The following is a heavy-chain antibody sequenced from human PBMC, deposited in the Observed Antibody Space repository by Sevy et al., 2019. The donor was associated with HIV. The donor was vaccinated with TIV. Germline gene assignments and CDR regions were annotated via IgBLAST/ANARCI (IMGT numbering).Heavy chain of an antibody. CDR2: IKSKTDGGTT. D-gene: IGHD2-15*01. J-gene: IGHJ4*02. V-gene: IGHV3-15*01. CDR3: TTDCKKRGLFARLDY. Sequence: GGSLRLSCAASGFTFSNAWMSWVRQAPGKGLEWVGRIKSKTDGGTTDYAAHVKGRFTSSRDNSKNTLYLQMNSLKTGDTAIDNCTTDCKKRGLFARLDYWGQGTLVTVSS. CDR1: GFTFSNAW.